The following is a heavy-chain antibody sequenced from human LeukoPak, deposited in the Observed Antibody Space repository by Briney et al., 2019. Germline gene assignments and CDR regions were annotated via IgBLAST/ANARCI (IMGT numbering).Heavy chain of an antibody. D-gene: IGHD1-1*01. Sequence: SVKVSCKASGGIFSSYAISWVRQAPGQGLEWMGGIIPIFGTTTYAQKFQGRVTITADKSTSTAYMELSSLRYEDTAVYYCARAGSMSASDAFDMWGQGTMVTVSS. CDR2: IIPIFGTT. J-gene: IGHJ3*02. CDR1: GGIFSSYA. V-gene: IGHV1-69*06. CDR3: ARAGSMSASDAFDM.